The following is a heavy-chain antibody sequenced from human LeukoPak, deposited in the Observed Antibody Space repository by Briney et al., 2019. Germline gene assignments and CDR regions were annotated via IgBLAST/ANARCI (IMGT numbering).Heavy chain of an antibody. CDR3: ARGPPFYYGSGSYLLNLDY. Sequence: SETLSLTCAVYGGSFSGYYWSWIRQPPGKGLEWIGEINHSGSTNYNPSLKSRVTISVDTSKNQFSLKLRSVTAADTAVYYCARGPPFYYGSGSYLLNLDYWGQGTLVTVSS. D-gene: IGHD3-10*01. CDR2: INHSGST. V-gene: IGHV4-34*01. CDR1: GGSFSGYY. J-gene: IGHJ4*02.